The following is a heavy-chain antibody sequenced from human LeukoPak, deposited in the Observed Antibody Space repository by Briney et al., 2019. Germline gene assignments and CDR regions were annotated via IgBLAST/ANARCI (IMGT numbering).Heavy chain of an antibody. CDR3: AKESPTPFDY. Sequence: PGGSLRLSCAASGFTFSSYGMHWVRQAPGKGLGWVAFIRYDGSNKYYADSVKGRFTISRDDSKNTLYLQMNSLRAEDTAVYYCAKESPTPFDYWGQGTLVTVSS. CDR2: IRYDGSNK. V-gene: IGHV3-30*02. D-gene: IGHD4-23*01. J-gene: IGHJ4*02. CDR1: GFTFSSYG.